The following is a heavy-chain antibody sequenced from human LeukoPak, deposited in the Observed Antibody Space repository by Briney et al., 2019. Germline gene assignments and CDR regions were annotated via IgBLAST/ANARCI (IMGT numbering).Heavy chain of an antibody. J-gene: IGHJ6*02. V-gene: IGHV1-46*01. Sequence: ASVKVSCKASGYTFTSYYMHWVRQAPGQGLEWMGIINPSGGSTSYAQKFQGRVTMTRDTSTSTVYMELSSLRSEDTAVYYCARSSYSSSWYYYYGMDVWGQGTTVTVSS. D-gene: IGHD6-13*01. CDR3: ARSSYSSSWYYYYGMDV. CDR1: GYTFTSYY. CDR2: INPSGGST.